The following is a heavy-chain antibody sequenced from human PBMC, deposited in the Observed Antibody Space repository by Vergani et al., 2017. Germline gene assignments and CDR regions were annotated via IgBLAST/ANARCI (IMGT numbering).Heavy chain of an antibody. J-gene: IGHJ4*02. Sequence: QVQLVESGGGVVQPGRSLRLSCAASGFTFSSYGMHWVRQAPGKGLEWVAVIWYDGSNKYYADSVKGRFTISRDNSKNTLYLQMNSLRAEDTAVYYCARDQDPSYYFDYWGQGTLVTVSS. CDR1: GFTFSSYG. CDR3: ARDQDPSYYFDY. V-gene: IGHV3-33*01. CDR2: IWYDGSNK.